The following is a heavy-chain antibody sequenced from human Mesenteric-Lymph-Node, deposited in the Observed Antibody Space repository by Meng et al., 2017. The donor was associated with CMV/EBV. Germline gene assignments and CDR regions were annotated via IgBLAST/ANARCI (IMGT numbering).Heavy chain of an antibody. J-gene: IGHJ5*02. D-gene: IGHD3-9*01. CDR2: INPSGGAT. CDR3: ARGRHYDILSGRGDWFDP. CDR1: GFPFTSHY. V-gene: IGHV1-46*01. Sequence: GFPFTSHYIHWIRPAPGQGPEWMGMINPSGGATTYAQKFQGRVTMTRVTSTSTVYMELNSLRSEDTAVYYCARGRHYDILSGRGDWFDPWGEGTLVT.